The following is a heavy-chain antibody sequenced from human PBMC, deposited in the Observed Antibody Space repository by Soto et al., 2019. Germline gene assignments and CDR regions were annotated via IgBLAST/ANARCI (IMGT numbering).Heavy chain of an antibody. D-gene: IGHD4-4*01. J-gene: IGHJ4*02. CDR3: ARGLPNYSSFDS. CDR2: VSSDGSST. CDR1: GFTFSSYW. V-gene: IGHV3-74*01. Sequence: EVQLVESGGGLVQPGESLRLSCAASGFTFSSYWMHWIRQAPGKGLVWVSRVSSDGSSTVYANSVKCRLTLSRDNAKNTLYLQMNSLSDEDTAVYYCARGLPNYSSFDSWGQGTLVTVSS.